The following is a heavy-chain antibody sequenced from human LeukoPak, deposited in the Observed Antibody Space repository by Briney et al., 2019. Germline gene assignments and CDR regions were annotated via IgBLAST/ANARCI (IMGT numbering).Heavy chain of an antibody. J-gene: IGHJ4*02. CDR2: IKSKNVGETT. CDR3: TTGPGNSGY. CDR1: GLSFDNAW. Sequence: GGSLRLSCVVSGLSFDNAWMSWVRQAPGKGLEWVGRIKSKNVGETTEYAAPVQGRFTISRDDSRNTVCLQMSSLKTEDTGVYYCTTGPGNSGYWGQGTLVTVSS. V-gene: IGHV3-15*01. D-gene: IGHD4-23*01.